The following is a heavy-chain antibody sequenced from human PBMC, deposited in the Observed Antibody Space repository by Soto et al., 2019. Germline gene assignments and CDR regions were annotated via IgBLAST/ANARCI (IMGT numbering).Heavy chain of an antibody. D-gene: IGHD2-15*01. Sequence: EVQLVESGGGLVQPGGSLRLSCAASGFTFSSYWMHWVRQAPGKGLVWVSRINSDGNRISYADSVKGRVTISRDNAENTVYLQMNSLRAEDTAVYYCAKGIKNYYGTDVWGQGTTVSVSS. CDR2: INSDGNRI. V-gene: IGHV3-74*01. CDR1: GFTFSSYW. J-gene: IGHJ6*02. CDR3: AKGIKNYYGTDV.